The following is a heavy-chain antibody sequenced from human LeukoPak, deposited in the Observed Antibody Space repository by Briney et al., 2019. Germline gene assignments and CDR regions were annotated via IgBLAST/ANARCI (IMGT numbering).Heavy chain of an antibody. CDR3: ARDVVVGATFGWFDP. CDR2: IKSKTDGGTT. CDR1: GXTFSNAW. D-gene: IGHD1-26*01. Sequence: GGSLRLSCAASGXTFSNAWMSWVRQAPGKGLEWVGRIKSKTDGGTTDYAAPVKGRFTISRDDSKNTLYLQMNSLKTEDTAVYYCARDVVVGATFGWFDPWGQGTLVTVSS. V-gene: IGHV3-15*01. J-gene: IGHJ5*02.